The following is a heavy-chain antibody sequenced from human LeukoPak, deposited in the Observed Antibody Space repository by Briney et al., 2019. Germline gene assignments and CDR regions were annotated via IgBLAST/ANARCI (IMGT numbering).Heavy chain of an antibody. V-gene: IGHV5-51*01. D-gene: IGHD3-22*01. CDR2: IYPGDSDT. Sequence: GASLQISCKGSGYSFTSYWIGWVRQMPGKGLEWMAIIYPGDSDTRYSRSFQGQVTISVDKSISTAYLQWSSLKASDTAMYYCARANYYDTSGYWGYFQHWGQGTLVTVSS. CDR3: ARANYYDTSGYWGYFQH. CDR1: GYSFTSYW. J-gene: IGHJ1*01.